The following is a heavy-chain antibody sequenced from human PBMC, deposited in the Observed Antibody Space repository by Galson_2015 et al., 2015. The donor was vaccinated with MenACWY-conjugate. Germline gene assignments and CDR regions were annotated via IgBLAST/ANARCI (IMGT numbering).Heavy chain of an antibody. J-gene: IGHJ3*01. CDR1: GFAFSQYW. Sequence: SLRLSCAASGFAFSQYWMTWVRQAPGKGLEWVANINKEGSETHYADSVKERFIISRDNAKNSLSLQLNSLRAEDTALYYCVRDLSHKINGAWYDDLDVWGQGTVVTVSS. D-gene: IGHD6-19*01. V-gene: IGHV3-7*03. CDR3: VRDLSHKINGAWYDDLDV. CDR2: INKEGSET.